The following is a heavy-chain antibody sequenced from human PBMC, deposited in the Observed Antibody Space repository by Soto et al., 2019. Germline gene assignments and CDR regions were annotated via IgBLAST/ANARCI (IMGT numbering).Heavy chain of an antibody. CDR1: GYSFTSYW. D-gene: IGHD2-2*01. CDR2: IYPGDSDT. CDR3: ARHRKQLLSYYYYYGMDV. Sequence: GESLKISCKGSGYSFTSYWIGWVRQMPGKGLEWMGIIYPGDSDTRYSPSFQGQVTISADKSISTAYLQWSSLKASDTAMYYCARHRKQLLSYYYYYGMDVSGQGTTVTVSS. J-gene: IGHJ6*02. V-gene: IGHV5-51*01.